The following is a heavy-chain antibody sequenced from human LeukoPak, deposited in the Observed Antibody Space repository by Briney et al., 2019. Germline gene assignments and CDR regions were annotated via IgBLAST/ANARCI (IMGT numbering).Heavy chain of an antibody. CDR3: ARVREVRFFRAYLDV. J-gene: IGHJ6*03. Sequence: GGSLRLSXAASGFTFSDYYMSWIRQPPGKGVEWVSYISSSSSTMYYADSVKGRFTISRDNAKNSLYLQMNSLRAEDTAVYYCARVREVRFFRAYLDVWGKGTTVTVSS. V-gene: IGHV3-11*04. D-gene: IGHD3-3*01. CDR1: GFTFSDYY. CDR2: ISSSSSTM.